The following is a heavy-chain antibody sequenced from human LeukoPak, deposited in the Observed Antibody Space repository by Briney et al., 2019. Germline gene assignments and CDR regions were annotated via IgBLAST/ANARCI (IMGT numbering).Heavy chain of an antibody. Sequence: GGSLRLSCAASGFTFTSYSMNWVRQAPGKGLEWVSTISGGGGSTYYADSVKGRFTISRDSGRKSVYLQMNSLTTDDTAFYFCAKELDTMFFDYWGQGALVTVSS. CDR3: AKELDTMFFDY. J-gene: IGHJ4*02. CDR1: GFTFTSYS. CDR2: ISGGGGST. D-gene: IGHD3-10*02. V-gene: IGHV3-23*01.